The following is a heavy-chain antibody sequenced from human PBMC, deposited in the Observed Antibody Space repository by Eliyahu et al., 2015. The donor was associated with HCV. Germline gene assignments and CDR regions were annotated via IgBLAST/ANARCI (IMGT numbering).Heavy chain of an antibody. D-gene: IGHD4-11*01. CDR1: GFTFSXYG. Sequence: QVQLVESGGGVVQPGRSLXLSCXASGFTFSXYGXHWVRQAPGKGLEWVAVIWYDGSNKYYADSVKGRFTISRDNSKNTLYLQMNSLRAEDTAVYYCARAVTTGYYYYGMDVWGQGTTVTVSS. J-gene: IGHJ6*02. V-gene: IGHV3-33*01. CDR3: ARAVTTGYYYYGMDV. CDR2: IWYDGSNK.